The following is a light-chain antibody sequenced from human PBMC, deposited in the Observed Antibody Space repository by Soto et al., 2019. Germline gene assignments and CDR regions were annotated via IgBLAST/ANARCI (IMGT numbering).Light chain of an antibody. V-gene: IGKV3-20*01. CDR2: GAS. CDR3: QQYGSSPFT. J-gene: IGKJ3*01. CDR1: QRVSSNY. Sequence: EIVLTQSPGALALSPGETATLSCRASQRVSSNYLSWYQQKPGQAPRLLIHGASSRATGIPDRFSGSGSGTDFTLTISRLEPEDFAVYYCQQYGSSPFTFGPGTKVDI.